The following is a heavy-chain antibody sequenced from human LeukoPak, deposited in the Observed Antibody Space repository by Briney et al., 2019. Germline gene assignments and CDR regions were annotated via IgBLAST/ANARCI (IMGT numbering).Heavy chain of an antibody. Sequence: GGSLRLSCAASGFTFTSYWMSWVRQAPGKGLEWVANIKEDGSEKYYVDSVKGRFTISRDNAKNSVSLQMNSLRAEDTAVYYCARDGHSSGWYFSGNLDYWGQGTLVTVSS. CDR1: GFTFTSYW. CDR2: IKEDGSEK. D-gene: IGHD6-19*01. V-gene: IGHV3-7*03. J-gene: IGHJ4*02. CDR3: ARDGHSSGWYFSGNLDY.